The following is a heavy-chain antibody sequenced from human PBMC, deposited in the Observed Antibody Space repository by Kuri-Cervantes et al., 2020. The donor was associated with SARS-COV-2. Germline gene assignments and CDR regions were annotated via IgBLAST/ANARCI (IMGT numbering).Heavy chain of an antibody. CDR3: ARGAHHIRFRGEIDY. J-gene: IGHJ4*02. CDR1: GGSISSYY. CDR2: INHSGSV. D-gene: IGHD3-3*01. Sequence: GSLRLSCTVSGGSISSYYWSWIRQPPGKGLEWIGEINHSGSVNYNPSLKSRVTISVDRSKNQFSLKLSSVTAADTALYYCARGAHHIRFRGEIDYWSQGALVTVSS. V-gene: IGHV4-34*01.